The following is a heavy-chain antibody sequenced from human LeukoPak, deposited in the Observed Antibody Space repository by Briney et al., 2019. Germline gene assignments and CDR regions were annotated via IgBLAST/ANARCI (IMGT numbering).Heavy chain of an antibody. CDR2: INPNSGGT. V-gene: IGHV1-2*06. D-gene: IGHD6-13*01. Sequence: ASVKVSCKASGYTFTGYYMHWVRQAPGQGLEWMGRINPNSGGTNYAQKSQGRVTMTRDTSISTAYMELSRLRSDDTAVYYCARVRRILYSSSWYYFDYWGQGTLVTVSS. J-gene: IGHJ4*02. CDR1: GYTFTGYY. CDR3: ARVRRILYSSSWYYFDY.